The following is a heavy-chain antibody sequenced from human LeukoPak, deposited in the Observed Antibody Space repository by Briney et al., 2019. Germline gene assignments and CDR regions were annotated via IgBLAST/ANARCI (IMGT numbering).Heavy chain of an antibody. D-gene: IGHD3-10*01. CDR1: GGTFSSYA. Sequence: SVKVSCKASGGTFSSYAISWVRQAPGQGLEWMGGIIPIFGTANYAQKFQGRVTITADESTSTAYMELSSLRSDDTAVYYCARDTQDYYGSGSYYWGQGTLVTVSS. CDR2: IIPIFGTA. V-gene: IGHV1-69*13. CDR3: ARDTQDYYGSGSYY. J-gene: IGHJ4*02.